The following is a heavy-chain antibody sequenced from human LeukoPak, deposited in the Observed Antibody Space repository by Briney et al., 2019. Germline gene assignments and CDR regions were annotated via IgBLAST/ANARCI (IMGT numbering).Heavy chain of an antibody. D-gene: IGHD3-22*01. CDR2: ISAYNGNT. CDR3: ARDFNYDSSGYPYYFDY. V-gene: IGHV1-18*01. Sequence: GSSVKVSCKASGGTFSSYAISWVRQAPGQGLEWMGWISAYNGNTNYAQKLQGRVTMTTDTSTSTAYMELRSLRSDDTAVYYCARDFNYDSSGYPYYFDYWGQGTLVTVSS. J-gene: IGHJ4*02. CDR1: GGTFSSYA.